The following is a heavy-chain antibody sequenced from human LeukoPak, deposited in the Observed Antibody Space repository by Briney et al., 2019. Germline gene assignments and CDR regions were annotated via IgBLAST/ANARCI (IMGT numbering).Heavy chain of an antibody. J-gene: IGHJ4*02. D-gene: IGHD3-22*01. CDR1: GDSVSSNSAA. CDR3: ARYYYDSSGYYNLDYFDY. V-gene: IGHV6-1*01. Sequence: SQTLSLTCAISGDSVSSNSAARNWIRQSPSRGLEWLGRTYYRSKWYNDYAVSVKSRITINPDTSKNQFSLQLNSVTPEDTAVYYCARYYYDSSGYYNLDYFDYWGQGTLVTVSS. CDR2: TYYRSKWYN.